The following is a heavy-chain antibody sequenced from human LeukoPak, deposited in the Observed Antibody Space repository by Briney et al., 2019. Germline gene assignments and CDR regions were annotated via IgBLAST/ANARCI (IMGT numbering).Heavy chain of an antibody. J-gene: IGHJ1*01. V-gene: IGHV3-74*01. CDR2: IKSDGST. CDR1: RFTFSAYW. CDR3: ARAPSEIGGYYPEYFRH. D-gene: IGHD3-3*01. Sequence: GGSLRLSRAASRFTFSAYWIHFVPHAPGKGLVWVSRIKSDGSTNHSDSVKGRFNISRDNAKNTLSLQMNSLSPEDTRVYYCARAPSEIGGYYPEYFRHWGQGTLVPVSS.